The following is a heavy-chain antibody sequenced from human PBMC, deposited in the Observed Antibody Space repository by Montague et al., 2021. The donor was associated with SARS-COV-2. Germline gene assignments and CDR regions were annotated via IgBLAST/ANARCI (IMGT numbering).Heavy chain of an antibody. D-gene: IGHD3-22*01. V-gene: IGHV4-39*01. CDR1: GGSISSSSYY. Sequence: SETLSLTCTVSGGSISSSSYYWGWIRQPPGKGLEWIGSIYYSGSTYYNPSLKSRVTISVDTSKSQFSLKLSSVTAADTAVYYCARSYYYDSSGTSGWWELLPNACDYWGQGTLVTVSS. J-gene: IGHJ4*02. CDR2: IYYSGST. CDR3: ARSYYYDSSGTSGWWELLPNACDY.